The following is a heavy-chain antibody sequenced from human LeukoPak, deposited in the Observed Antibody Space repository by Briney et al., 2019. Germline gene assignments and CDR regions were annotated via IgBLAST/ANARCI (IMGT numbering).Heavy chain of an antibody. V-gene: IGHV3-66*01. Sequence: GGSLRLSCVASRFTVSNNHMNWVRQAPGKGLEWVSVIYNGDNTYYADSVQGRFTISEDNSKNTLYLQMNSLRPEDTAVYFCARASRWLAFDNWGQGTLVTVSS. D-gene: IGHD6-19*01. CDR1: RFTVSNNH. CDR2: IYNGDNT. CDR3: ARASRWLAFDN. J-gene: IGHJ4*02.